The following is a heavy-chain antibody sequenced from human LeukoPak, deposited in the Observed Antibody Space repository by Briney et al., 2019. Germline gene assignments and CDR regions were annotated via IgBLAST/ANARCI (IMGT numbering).Heavy chain of an antibody. CDR3: AREYLTNLVGYDSSGYKPQPLDY. J-gene: IGHJ4*02. CDR2: INWSGGST. CDR1: GFTFDDYG. V-gene: IGHV3-20*04. Sequence: PGGSLRLSCAASGFTFDDYGMSWVRQAPGKGLEWVSGINWSGGSTGYADSVKGRFTISRDNAKNSLYLQMNSLRAEDTALYYCAREYLTNLVGYDSSGYKPQPLDYWGQGTLVTVSS. D-gene: IGHD3-22*01.